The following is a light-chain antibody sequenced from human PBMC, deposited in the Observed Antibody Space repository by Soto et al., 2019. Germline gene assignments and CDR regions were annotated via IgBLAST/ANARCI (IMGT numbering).Light chain of an antibody. CDR1: QSVSNT. CDR3: QQYNKSPLT. J-gene: IGKJ4*01. V-gene: IGKV3-15*01. CDR2: HSS. Sequence: EIVMTQSPATLSVSPGDRATLSCRASQSVSNTSACYQQIPGQAPRLLIYHSSTRATGIPARFSGSGSGTEFTLTISSLQSEDFAVYYCQQYNKSPLTFGGGDKVESK.